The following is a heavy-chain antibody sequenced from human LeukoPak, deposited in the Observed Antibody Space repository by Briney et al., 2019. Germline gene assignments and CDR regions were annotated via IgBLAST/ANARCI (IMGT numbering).Heavy chain of an antibody. Sequence: PSETLSLTCTVSADSFSGYLWAWIRQHPGKGLEWIGYVSDSGSTNYNPSLKSRPSISLDTAKNQFSLKLRSVTAADTAVYYCARSHGLYWGQGTLVTVSS. V-gene: IGHV4-59*01. CDR1: ADSFSGYL. J-gene: IGHJ4*02. CDR2: VSDSGST. CDR3: ARSHGLY.